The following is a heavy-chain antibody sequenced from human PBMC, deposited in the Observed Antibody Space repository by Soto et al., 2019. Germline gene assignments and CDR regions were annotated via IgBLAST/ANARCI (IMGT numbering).Heavy chain of an antibody. D-gene: IGHD2-2*01. Sequence: GEAMKISCQASGYSFNAYWITWVRQMPGKGVEWMATIDPSDSYVDYRPSFRGHVTFSVDRSITTVYLQWNSLKASDSAMYFCTRRASSSFYHFDFWGQGALVTVSS. CDR1: GYSFNAYW. V-gene: IGHV5-10-1*01. J-gene: IGHJ4*02. CDR3: TRRASSSFYHFDF. CDR2: IDPSDSYV.